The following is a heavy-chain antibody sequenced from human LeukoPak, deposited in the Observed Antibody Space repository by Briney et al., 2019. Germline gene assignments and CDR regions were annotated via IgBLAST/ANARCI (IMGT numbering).Heavy chain of an antibody. CDR2: IYYSGST. V-gene: IGHV4-31*03. CDR3: ARDYGGNSVLAY. CDR1: GGSIRSSYYY. D-gene: IGHD4-23*01. J-gene: IGHJ4*02. Sequence: SETLSLTCTVSGGSIRSSYYYWTWIRQHPGKGLEWIGYIYYSGSTYYNPSLKSRVTISVDTSKNQFSLNLSSVTAADTAVYHCARDYGGNSVLAYWGQGTLVTVSS.